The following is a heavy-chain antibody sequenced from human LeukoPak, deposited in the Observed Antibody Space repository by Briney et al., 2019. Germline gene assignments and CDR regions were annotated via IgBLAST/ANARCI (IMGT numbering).Heavy chain of an antibody. J-gene: IGHJ4*02. D-gene: IGHD6-19*01. CDR3: AKGNRGSGWYVGHFDY. V-gene: IGHV3-48*03. CDR1: GFTLSSYE. Sequence: GGSLRLSCAASGFTLSSYEMNWVRQAPGKGLEWVSYIDSGRGSSTNYADSVKGRFTISRDNAKNSLYLQMNSLRAEDMALYYCAKGNRGSGWYVGHFDYWGQGTLVTVSS. CDR2: IDSGRGSST.